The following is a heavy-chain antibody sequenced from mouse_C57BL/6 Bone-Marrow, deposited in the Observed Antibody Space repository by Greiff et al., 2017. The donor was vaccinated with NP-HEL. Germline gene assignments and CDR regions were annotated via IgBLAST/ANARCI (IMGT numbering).Heavy chain of an antibody. CDR1: GFTFSSYA. CDR2: ISDGGSYT. Sequence: EVKVVESGGGLVKPGGSLKLSCAASGFTFSSYAMSWVRQTPEKRLEWVATISDGGSYTYYPDNVKGRFTISRDNAKNNLYLQMSHLKSEDTAMYYCARDDGYRDYFDYWGQGTTLTVSS. D-gene: IGHD2-3*01. J-gene: IGHJ2*01. CDR3: ARDDGYRDYFDY. V-gene: IGHV5-4*01.